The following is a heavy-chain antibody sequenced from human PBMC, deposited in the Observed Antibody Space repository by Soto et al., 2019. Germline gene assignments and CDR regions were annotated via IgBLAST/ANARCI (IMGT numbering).Heavy chain of an antibody. CDR2: ISPNSGNI. Sequence: ASVNVSCKTSGYTFTRNGISWVRQAPGQGLEWMGWISPNSGNIKYAQKLQGRVIMTTDTSTSTAYMELRSLRSDDTAVYYCVKDRDSNTWPSRDVWGPGTTVTVSS. CDR3: VKDRDSNTWPSRDV. J-gene: IGHJ6*02. CDR1: GYTFTRNG. D-gene: IGHD3-22*01. V-gene: IGHV1-18*01.